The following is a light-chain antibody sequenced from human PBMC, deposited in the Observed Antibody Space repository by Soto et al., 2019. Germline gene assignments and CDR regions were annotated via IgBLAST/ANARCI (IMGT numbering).Light chain of an antibody. J-gene: IGKJ1*01. V-gene: IGKV3-20*01. CDR3: QPYGSSSWT. CDR2: GAS. CDR1: QSVSSSY. Sequence: EIVLTQSPGTLSLSPGERATLSCRASQSVSSSYLAWYQHKPGQAPRLLIYGASSRATGIPDTFSGSGSGTDFTLTISRLEPDDFAVYYCQPYGSSSWTFGQGTKVDVK.